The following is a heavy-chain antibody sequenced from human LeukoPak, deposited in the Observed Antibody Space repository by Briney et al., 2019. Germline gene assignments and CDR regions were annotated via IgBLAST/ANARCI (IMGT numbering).Heavy chain of an antibody. CDR3: ARDFRDYDFWSGLFDY. Sequence: GGSLRLSCAASGFTFSSYAMHWVRQAPGKGLEWVAVISYDGSNKYYADSVKGRFTISRDNSKNTLYLQMNSLRAEDTAVYYCARDFRDYDFWSGLFDYWGQGTLVTVSS. J-gene: IGHJ4*02. CDR1: GFTFSSYA. D-gene: IGHD3-3*01. CDR2: ISYDGSNK. V-gene: IGHV3-30-3*01.